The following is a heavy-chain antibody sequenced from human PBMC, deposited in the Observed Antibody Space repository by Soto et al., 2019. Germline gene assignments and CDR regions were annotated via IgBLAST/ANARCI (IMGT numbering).Heavy chain of an antibody. CDR2: ISYDGSNK. V-gene: IGHV3-30*18. Sequence: QVQLVESGGGVVQPGRSLRLSCAASGFTFSSYGMHWVRQAPGKGLEWVAVISYDGSNKYYADSVKGRFTISRDNSKNTLYLQINSLRAEDTAVYYCAKDLGSYGTRGGNYWGQGTLVTVSS. CDR1: GFTFSSYG. CDR3: AKDLGSYGTRGGNY. J-gene: IGHJ4*02. D-gene: IGHD5-18*01.